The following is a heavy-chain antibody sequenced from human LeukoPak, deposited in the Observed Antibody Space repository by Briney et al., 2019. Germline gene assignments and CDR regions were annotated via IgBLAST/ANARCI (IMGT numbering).Heavy chain of an antibody. V-gene: IGHV3-23*01. CDR2: ISGSGVST. CDR3: AKDLGSQKIVGSSGPFDY. Sequence: GGSLRLSCAASGFTFSSYAMSWVRQAPGKGLEWVSSISGSGVSTYYADAVKGRFTISRDNSKNTLYLQMNSLRAEDTAVYYCAKDLGSQKIVGSSGPFDYWGQGTLVTVSS. CDR1: GFTFSSYA. D-gene: IGHD6-19*01. J-gene: IGHJ4*02.